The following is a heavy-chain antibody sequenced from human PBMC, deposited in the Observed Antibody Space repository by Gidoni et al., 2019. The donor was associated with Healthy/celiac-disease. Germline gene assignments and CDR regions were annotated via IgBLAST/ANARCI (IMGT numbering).Heavy chain of an antibody. CDR2: IIPIFGTA. CDR1: GGTFSSYA. CDR3: ATVAYCGGDCYFPFDY. Sequence: QVQLVQSGAEVKKPGSSVKVSCKASGGTFSSYAISWVRQAPGQGLEWMGGIIPIFGTANYAQKFQGRVTITADESTSTAYMELSSLRSEDTAVYYCATVAYCGGDCYFPFDYWGQGTLVTVSS. V-gene: IGHV1-69*01. D-gene: IGHD2-21*01. J-gene: IGHJ4*02.